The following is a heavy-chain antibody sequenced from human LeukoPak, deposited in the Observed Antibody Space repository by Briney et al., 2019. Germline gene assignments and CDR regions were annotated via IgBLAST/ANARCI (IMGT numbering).Heavy chain of an antibody. CDR1: GFTFSSYA. V-gene: IGHV3-30-3*01. Sequence: GRSLRLSCAASGFTFSSYAMHWVRQAPGKGLEWVAVISYDGSNKYYADSVKGRFTISRDNSKNTLYLQMNSLRAEDTAVYYCARDTNPIGAMAYYFDYWGQGTLVTVSS. CDR2: ISYDGSNK. D-gene: IGHD5-18*01. J-gene: IGHJ4*02. CDR3: ARDTNPIGAMAYYFDY.